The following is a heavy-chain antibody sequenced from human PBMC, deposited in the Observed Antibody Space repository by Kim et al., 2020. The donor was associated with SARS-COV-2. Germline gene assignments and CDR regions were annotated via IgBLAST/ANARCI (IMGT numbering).Heavy chain of an antibody. CDR3: ARAQGYYYDSSGYDY. D-gene: IGHD3-22*01. Sequence: GGSLRLSCAASGFTFSSYEMNWVRQAPGKGLEWVSYISSSGSTIYYADSVKGRFTISRDNAKNSLYLQMNSLRAEDTAVYYCARAQGYYYDSSGYDYWGQGTLVTVSS. V-gene: IGHV3-48*03. CDR1: GFTFSSYE. J-gene: IGHJ4*02. CDR2: ISSSGSTI.